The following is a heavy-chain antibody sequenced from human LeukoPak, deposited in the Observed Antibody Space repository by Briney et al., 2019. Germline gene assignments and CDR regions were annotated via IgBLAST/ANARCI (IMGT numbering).Heavy chain of an antibody. J-gene: IGHJ4*02. D-gene: IGHD3-16*02. V-gene: IGHV3-23*01. CDR2: ISGSGGST. Sequence: GGSLRLSCAASGFTFSSYAMSWVRQAPGKGLEWVSAISGSGGSTYYADSVKGRFTISRDNPKNTLYLQMNSLRAEDTAVYYCAKEGDYDYVWGSYPLDYWGQGTLVTVSS. CDR3: AKEGDYDYVWGSYPLDY. CDR1: GFTFSSYA.